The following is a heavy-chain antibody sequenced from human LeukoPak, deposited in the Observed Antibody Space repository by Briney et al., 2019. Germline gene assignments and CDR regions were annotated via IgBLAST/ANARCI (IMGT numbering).Heavy chain of an antibody. V-gene: IGHV3-30*02. CDR3: AKEKYSSTSCYGD. Sequence: GGSLRLSCAASGFTFSSDSMNWVRQAPGKGLEWVAFIRYDGSNKYYADSVKGRFTISRDNSKNTLYLQMNSLRAEDTAVYYCAKEKYSSTSCYGDWGQGTLVTVSS. CDR1: GFTFSSDS. J-gene: IGHJ4*02. CDR2: IRYDGSNK. D-gene: IGHD2-2*01.